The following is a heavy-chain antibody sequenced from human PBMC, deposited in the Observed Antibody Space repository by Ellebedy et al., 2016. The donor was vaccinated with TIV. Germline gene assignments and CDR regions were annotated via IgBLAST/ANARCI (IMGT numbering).Heavy chain of an antibody. CDR2: ISYDGRNK. CDR1: GFTFSSYA. Sequence: PGGSLRLSCAASGFTFSSYAMHWVRQAPGKGLEWVAVISYDGRNKYYGDSVKGRFTISRDNSKNTLYLQMNSLRAEDTAVYYCARWDIAVAGSASIPYYFDYWGQGTPVTVSS. J-gene: IGHJ4*02. V-gene: IGHV3-30-3*01. CDR3: ARWDIAVAGSASIPYYFDY. D-gene: IGHD6-19*01.